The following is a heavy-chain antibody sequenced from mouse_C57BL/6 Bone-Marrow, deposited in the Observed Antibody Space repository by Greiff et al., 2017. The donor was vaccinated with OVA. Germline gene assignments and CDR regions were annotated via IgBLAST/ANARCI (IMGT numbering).Heavy chain of an antibody. Sequence: EVMLVESEGGLVQPGSSMKLSCTASGFTFSDYYMAWVRQVPEKGLEWVANINYDGSSTYYLDSLKSRFIISRDNAKNILYLQMSSLKSEDTATYYCARESPYYYGSSYLYYFDYWGQGTTLTVSS. D-gene: IGHD1-1*01. CDR3: ARESPYYYGSSYLYYFDY. J-gene: IGHJ2*01. CDR1: GFTFSDYY. V-gene: IGHV5-16*01. CDR2: INYDGSST.